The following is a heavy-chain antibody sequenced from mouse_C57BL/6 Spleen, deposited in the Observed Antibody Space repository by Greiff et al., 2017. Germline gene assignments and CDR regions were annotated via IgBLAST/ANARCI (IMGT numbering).Heavy chain of an antibody. CDR1: GYTFTSYW. D-gene: IGHD2-4*01. V-gene: IGHV1-53*01. Sequence: QVQLQQPGTELVKPGASVKLSCKASGYTFTSYWMHWVKQRPGQGLGWIGNINPSNGGTNYNEKFKSKATLTVDKSSSTAYMQLSSLTSEDSAVYYCARWPSTMITTHYFDYWGQGTTLTVSS. J-gene: IGHJ2*01. CDR2: INPSNGGT. CDR3: ARWPSTMITTHYFDY.